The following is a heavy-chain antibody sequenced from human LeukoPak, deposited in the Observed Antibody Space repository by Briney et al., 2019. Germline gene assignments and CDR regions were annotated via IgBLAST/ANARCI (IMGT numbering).Heavy chain of an antibody. J-gene: IGHJ4*02. V-gene: IGHV3-66*01. CDR3: ARDRPAGGVGDFDH. CDR1: GFTFTNAW. Sequence: HSGGSLRLSCAASGFTFTNAWMSWVRQAPGKGLEWVSAIYTDGSTYYAGSVKGRFTISRDNSENTLYLQMNSLRVEDTAVYYCARDRPAGGVGDFDHWGQGTLVTVSS. D-gene: IGHD3-16*01. CDR2: IYTDGST.